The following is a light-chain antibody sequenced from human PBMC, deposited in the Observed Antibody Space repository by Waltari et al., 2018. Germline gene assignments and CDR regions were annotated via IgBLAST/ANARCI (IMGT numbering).Light chain of an antibody. CDR2: GAS. CDR3: QHYVRLPAT. J-gene: IGKJ1*01. CDR1: QSISRS. V-gene: IGKV3-20*01. Sequence: EIMLTQSPGTLSLSPGERATLSCRASQSISRSLAWYQHKPGQAPRLLIYGASSRATGIPDRFSGSGSRTDFSLTISRLQPEDFAVYYCQHYVRLPATFGQGTKVDIK.